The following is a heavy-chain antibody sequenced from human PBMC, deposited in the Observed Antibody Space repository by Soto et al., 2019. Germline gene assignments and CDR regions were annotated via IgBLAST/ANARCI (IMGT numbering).Heavy chain of an antibody. V-gene: IGHV4-59*08. CDR1: GASISRDH. J-gene: IGHJ4*02. CDR2: EYSGTT. D-gene: IGHD3-16*01. CDR3: ATYTPGGGGRGY. Sequence: QVQLQESGPGLVKPSETLSLTCTVSGASISRDHWNWIRQPPGKGLEWIGEYSGTTNYNPSLRSRVTIAVDTSNTHFSLKLSSVTAADTAVYFCATYTPGGGGRGYWGQGTLVTVSS.